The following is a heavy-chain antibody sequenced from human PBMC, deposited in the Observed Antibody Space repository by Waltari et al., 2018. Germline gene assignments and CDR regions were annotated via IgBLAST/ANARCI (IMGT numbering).Heavy chain of an antibody. CDR3: ARVSAAVTSSGVY. CDR1: GYTFTGYY. D-gene: IGHD4-17*01. Sequence: QVQLVQSGAEVKKPGASVKVSCTASGYTFTGYYMHWVRQAPGQGLEWMGRINPNSGGTNYAQKFQGRVTMTRDTSISTAYMELSRLRSDDTAVYYCARVSAAVTSSGVYWGQGTLVTVSS. CDR2: INPNSGGT. V-gene: IGHV1-2*06. J-gene: IGHJ4*02.